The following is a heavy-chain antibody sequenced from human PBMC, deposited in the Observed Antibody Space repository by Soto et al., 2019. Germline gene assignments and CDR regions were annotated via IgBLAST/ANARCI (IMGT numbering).Heavy chain of an antibody. CDR3: ARGDVVVLTATSNFDY. Sequence: EVQFVESGGCLVKPGGSLRLSCAASGFTFSSYTMKWVRQAPGKGLEWVASISSSYYIKYADSVKGRFTISRDNAKNSLYLQMNSLRAEDTAVYYCARGDVVVLTATSNFDYWGQGTLVTVSS. CDR1: GFTFSSYT. J-gene: IGHJ4*02. CDR2: ISSSYYI. V-gene: IGHV3-21*01. D-gene: IGHD2-21*02.